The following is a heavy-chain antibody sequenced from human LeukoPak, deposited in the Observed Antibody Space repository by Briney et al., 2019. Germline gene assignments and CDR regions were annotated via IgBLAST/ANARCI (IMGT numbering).Heavy chain of an antibody. J-gene: IGHJ4*02. V-gene: IGHV1-46*04. CDR1: GYTFTSYY. CDR2: INPSGGST. Sequence: GASVKVSCKASGYTFTSYYIHWVRQAPTQGLDWMGIINPSGGSTTYAQRLQGRVTMTRDKSTGLVYMELSSLSSEDTGVYYCARAGAYSGSYGYWGQGTLITVSS. D-gene: IGHD1-26*01. CDR3: ARAGAYSGSYGY.